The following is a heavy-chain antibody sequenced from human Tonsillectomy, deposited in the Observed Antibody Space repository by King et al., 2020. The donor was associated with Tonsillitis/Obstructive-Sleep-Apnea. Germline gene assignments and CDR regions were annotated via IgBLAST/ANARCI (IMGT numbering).Heavy chain of an antibody. J-gene: IGHJ6*03. V-gene: IGHV4-61*01. CDR1: GGSVSSGSYY. Sequence: QLQESGPGLVKPSETLSLTCTVSGGSVSSGSYYWSWIWQPPGKGLEWIGYIYYSGSTNYNPSLKSRVTISVDTSKNQFSLKLTSVTAADTAVYYCARVLTNYYYYYMDVWGKGTTVTVSS. CDR3: ARVLTNYYYYYMDV. CDR2: IYYSGST.